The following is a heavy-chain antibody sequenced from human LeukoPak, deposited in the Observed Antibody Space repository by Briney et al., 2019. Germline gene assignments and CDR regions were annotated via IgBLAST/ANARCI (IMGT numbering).Heavy chain of an antibody. CDR3: AKDHSSAYYSYFDY. CDR2: ISGSGGST. CDR1: GFTFSNYV. D-gene: IGHD3-22*01. V-gene: IGHV3-23*01. J-gene: IGHJ4*02. Sequence: GGSLRLSCAASGFTFSNYVMSWVRQAPGKGLEWVSAISGSGGSTYYADSVKGRFTISRDNSKNTLYLQMNSLRAEDTAVYYCAKDHSSAYYSYFDYWGQGTLVTVSS.